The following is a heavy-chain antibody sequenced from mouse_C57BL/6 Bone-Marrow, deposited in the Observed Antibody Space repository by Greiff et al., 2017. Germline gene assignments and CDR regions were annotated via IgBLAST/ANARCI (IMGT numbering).Heavy chain of an antibody. CDR1: GYTFTSYW. V-gene: IGHV1-69*01. J-gene: IGHJ2*01. D-gene: IGHD2-5*01. CDR2: IDPSDSYT. Sequence: QVQLQQPGAELVMPGASVKLSCKASGYTFTSYWMHWVKQRPGQGLAWIGEIDPSDSYTNYNQKFKGKSTLTVDKSSSTAYMQLSSLTSEDSAVYYSARDYSNLYYFDYWGQGTTLTVSS. CDR3: ARDYSNLYYFDY.